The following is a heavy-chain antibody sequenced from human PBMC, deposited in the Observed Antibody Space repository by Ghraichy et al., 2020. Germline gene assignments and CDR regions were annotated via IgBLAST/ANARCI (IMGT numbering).Heavy chain of an antibody. CDR1: GFTFSSYW. J-gene: IGHJ5*02. D-gene: IGHD1-14*01. CDR2: IKQDGSET. Sequence: GGSLRLSCAASGFTFSSYWMTWVRQAPGKGLEWVANIKQDGSETYYVDSVKGRFTISRDNAKISLYLQMNSLRVEDTAMYYYARDRTGASWGQGTLVTVSS. CDR3: ARDRTGAS. V-gene: IGHV3-7*01.